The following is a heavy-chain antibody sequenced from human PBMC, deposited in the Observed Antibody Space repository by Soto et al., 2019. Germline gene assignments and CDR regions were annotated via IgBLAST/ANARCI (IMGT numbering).Heavy chain of an antibody. CDR2: IYYSGST. CDR1: GGSISSGGYY. Sequence: QVQLQESGPGLVKPSQTLSLTCTVSGGSISSGGYYWSGIRQHPGKGLEWIGYIYYSGSTYYNPSLKSRVTISVDTSKNQFSLKLSSVTAADTAVYDCARAQSVEGWFDPWGQGTLVTVSS. J-gene: IGHJ5*02. CDR3: ARAQSVEGWFDP. V-gene: IGHV4-31*03. D-gene: IGHD1-1*01.